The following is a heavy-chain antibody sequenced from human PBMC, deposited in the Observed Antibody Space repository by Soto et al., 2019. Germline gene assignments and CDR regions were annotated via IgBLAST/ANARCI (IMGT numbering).Heavy chain of an antibody. J-gene: IGHJ3*02. V-gene: IGHV1-8*01. CDR2: MNPNSGNT. D-gene: IGHD2-15*01. Sequence: ASVKVSCKASGYTFTSYDINWVRQATGQGLEWMGWMNPNSGNTGYAQKFQGRVTMTRNTSISTAYMELSSLRSEDTAVYYCARLYWSGGSCYWSAFDIWGQGTMVTV. CDR3: ARLYWSGGSCYWSAFDI. CDR1: GYTFTSYD.